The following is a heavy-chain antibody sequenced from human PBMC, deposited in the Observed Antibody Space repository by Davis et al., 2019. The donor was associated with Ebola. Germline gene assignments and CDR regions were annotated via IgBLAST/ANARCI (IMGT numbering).Heavy chain of an antibody. CDR1: GYSFTSYW. V-gene: IGHV5-51*01. Sequence: GGSLRLSCKGSGYSFTSYWTGWVRQMPGKGLEWMGIIYPGDSDTRYSPSFQGQVTISADKSISTAYLQWSSLKASDTAMYYCARFEGYCISTSCYAVGYFQHWGRGTLVTVSS. CDR3: ARFEGYCISTSCYAVGYFQH. J-gene: IGHJ1*01. CDR2: IYPGDSDT. D-gene: IGHD2-2*01.